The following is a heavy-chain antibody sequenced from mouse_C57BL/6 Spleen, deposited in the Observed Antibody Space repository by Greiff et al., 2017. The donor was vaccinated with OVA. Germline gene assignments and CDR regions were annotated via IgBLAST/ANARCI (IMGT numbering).Heavy chain of an antibody. J-gene: IGHJ2*01. D-gene: IGHD1-1*01. Sequence: QVQLQQSGAELVRPGTSVKLSCKASGYTFTSYWMHWVKQRPGQGLEWIGVIDPSDSYTNYNQKFKGKATLTVDTSSSTAYMQLSSLTSEDSAVYYCARFAIGTVVPYWGQGTTLTVSS. CDR2: IDPSDSYT. V-gene: IGHV1-59*01. CDR3: ARFAIGTVVPY. CDR1: GYTFTSYW.